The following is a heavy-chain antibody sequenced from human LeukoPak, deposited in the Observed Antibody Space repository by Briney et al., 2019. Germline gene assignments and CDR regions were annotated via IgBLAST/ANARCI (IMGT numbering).Heavy chain of an antibody. CDR1: GFTFSSYS. J-gene: IGHJ4*02. CDR3: ASSPLPPYYFDY. CDR2: ISSSSSYI. Sequence: GGSLRLSCAASGFTFSSYSMNWVRQAPGKGLEWVSSISSSSSYIYYADSVKGRFTISRDNAKISLYLQMNSLRAEDTAVYYCASSPLPPYYFDYWGQGTLVTVSS. V-gene: IGHV3-21*01.